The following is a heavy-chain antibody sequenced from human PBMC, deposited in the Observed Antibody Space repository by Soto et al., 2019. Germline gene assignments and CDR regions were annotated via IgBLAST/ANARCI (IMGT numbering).Heavy chain of an antibody. CDR1: GFTVSNNY. Sequence: PGGSLRLSCAASGFTVSNNYMSWVRQAPGKGLEWVSAISGSGGSTYYADSVKGRFTISRDNSKNTLYLQMNSLRAEDTAVYYCAKGPLPSPYYFDYWGQGTLVTVSS. CDR2: ISGSGGST. V-gene: IGHV3-23*01. CDR3: AKGPLPSPYYFDY. J-gene: IGHJ4*02.